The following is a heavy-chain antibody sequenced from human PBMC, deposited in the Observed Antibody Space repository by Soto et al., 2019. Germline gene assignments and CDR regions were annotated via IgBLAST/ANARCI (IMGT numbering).Heavy chain of an antibody. J-gene: IGHJ4*02. Sequence: EVQLLESGGGLVQPGGSLRLYCAASGFTFSSYAMSWVRQAPGKGLEWVSAISGSGGSTYYADSVKGRFTISRDNSKNTLYLQMNSLRADDTAVYYCAKDLDYSSSWLNIDYWGQGTLVTVSS. V-gene: IGHV3-23*01. D-gene: IGHD6-13*01. CDR3: AKDLDYSSSWLNIDY. CDR1: GFTFSSYA. CDR2: ISGSGGST.